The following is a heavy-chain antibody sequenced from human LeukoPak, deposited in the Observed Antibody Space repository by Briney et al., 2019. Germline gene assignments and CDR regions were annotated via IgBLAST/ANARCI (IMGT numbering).Heavy chain of an antibody. Sequence: GGSLRLSCVASGFTFKSYGMHWVRQAPGKGLEWVAIMWYDGSNKYYADFVKGRFTTSRDNSKNTLYLQMNSLRADDTAVYYCARVSGYSGTWYVDYWGQGTLVTVSS. D-gene: IGHD6-13*01. V-gene: IGHV3-33*01. CDR2: MWYDGSNK. J-gene: IGHJ4*02. CDR3: ARVSGYSGTWYVDY. CDR1: GFTFKSYG.